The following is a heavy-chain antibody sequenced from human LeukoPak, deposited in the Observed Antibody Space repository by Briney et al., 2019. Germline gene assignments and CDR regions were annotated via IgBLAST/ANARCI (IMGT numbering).Heavy chain of an antibody. D-gene: IGHD2-2*02. Sequence: GRSLRLSCVASEFTFSSYAMHWVRQAPGKGLEWVAVISYDESNKYYADSVKGRFTTSRDNSKNTLYLQMNSLRAEDTAVYYCARAPAAIRAFDYWGQGTLVTVSS. CDR2: ISYDESNK. V-gene: IGHV3-30-3*01. CDR1: EFTFSSYA. CDR3: ARAPAAIRAFDY. J-gene: IGHJ4*02.